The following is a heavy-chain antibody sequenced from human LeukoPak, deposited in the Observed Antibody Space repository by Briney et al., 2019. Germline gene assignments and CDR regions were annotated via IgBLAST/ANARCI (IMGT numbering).Heavy chain of an antibody. V-gene: IGHV3-15*01. CDR2: GKNKTDGGTT. J-gene: IGHJ4*02. Sequence: GSLRLSCAASGFTSSNAWMSWVRQAPGKGREWVGRGKNKTDGGTTDYAAPVKGRFTISRDDSKNTLYLQMNSLKTEDTAVYYCTTDRYYDSSGYYYPFDYWGQGTLVTVSS. D-gene: IGHD3-22*01. CDR1: GFTSSNAW. CDR3: TTDRYYDSSGYYYPFDY.